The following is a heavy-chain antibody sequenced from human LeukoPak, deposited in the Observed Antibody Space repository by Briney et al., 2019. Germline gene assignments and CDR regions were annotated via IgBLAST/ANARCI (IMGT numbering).Heavy chain of an antibody. CDR2: ISSSGSTI. J-gene: IGHJ4*02. CDR1: GFTFSSYE. CDR3: ARINYYDSSGYAYYFDY. Sequence: GGSLRLSCAASGFTFSSYEMNWVRQASGKGLEWVSYISSSGSTIYYADSVKGRFTISRDNAKNSLYLQMNSLRAEDTAVYYCARINYYDSSGYAYYFDYWGQGTLVTVSS. D-gene: IGHD3-22*01. V-gene: IGHV3-48*03.